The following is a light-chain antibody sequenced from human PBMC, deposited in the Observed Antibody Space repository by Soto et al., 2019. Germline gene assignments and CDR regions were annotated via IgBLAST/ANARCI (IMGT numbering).Light chain of an antibody. CDR3: QQYASSPYT. J-gene: IGKJ2*01. CDR1: QSVSSSY. V-gene: IGKV3D-20*01. Sequence: EIVLTQSPATLSLSPGERATLSCGASQSVSSSYLAWYQQKPGLAPRLLMYDASSRATGNPHRFSGSASGKDLALGISRLEPEDSAVYYWQQYASSPYTFGQRTKLEIK. CDR2: DAS.